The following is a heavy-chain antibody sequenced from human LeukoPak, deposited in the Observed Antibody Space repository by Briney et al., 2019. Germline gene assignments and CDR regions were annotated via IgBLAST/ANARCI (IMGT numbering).Heavy chain of an antibody. V-gene: IGHV1-69*05. CDR3: ARARASGPAVHMDV. CDR2: IIPIFGTA. CDR1: GGTFSSYA. Sequence: ASVKVSCKASGGTFSSYAISWVRQAPGQGLEWMGEIIPIFGTANYAQKFQGRVTITTDESTSTAYMELSSLRSEDTAVYYCARARASGPAVHMDVWGKGTTVTVSS. D-gene: IGHD6-19*01. J-gene: IGHJ6*03.